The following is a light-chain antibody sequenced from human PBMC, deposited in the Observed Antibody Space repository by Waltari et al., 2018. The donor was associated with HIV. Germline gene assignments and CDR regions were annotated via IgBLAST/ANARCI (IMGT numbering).Light chain of an antibody. J-gene: IGLJ3*02. CDR1: TSNIGADYD. V-gene: IGLV1-40*01. Sequence: QSVLTQPPSVSGDPGQKVTISCTGSTSNIGADYDVHWYQQLTGRAPKVLIYGNNKRASGIPDRFSGSKSGTSASLAITGLQSDYEADYYCHSYDSGLGALFGGGTKVTVL. CDR2: GNN. CDR3: HSYDSGLGAL.